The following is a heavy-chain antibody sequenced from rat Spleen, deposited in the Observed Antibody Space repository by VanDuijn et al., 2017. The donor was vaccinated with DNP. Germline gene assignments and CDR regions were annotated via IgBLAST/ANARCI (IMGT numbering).Heavy chain of an antibody. Sequence: EVKLVESGGGLVQPGRSLKVSCVASGFTFNNYWMTWTRQVPGKGLEWVAAITSSGGSTYYPDSVKGRFTISRDNGKNTLYLQMNRLRSEDTATYYCARGDYGSNRYAMDAWGQGTSVTVSS. J-gene: IGHJ4*01. CDR2: ITSSGGST. CDR3: ARGDYGSNRYAMDA. CDR1: GFTFNNYW. D-gene: IGHD1-4*01. V-gene: IGHV5-31*01.